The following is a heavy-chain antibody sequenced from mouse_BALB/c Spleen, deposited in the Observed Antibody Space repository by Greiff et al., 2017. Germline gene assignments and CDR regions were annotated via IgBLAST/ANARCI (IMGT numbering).Heavy chain of an antibody. CDR3: ARERGNYPLYYAMDY. Sequence: QVQLKESGAELVRPGTSVKVSCKASGYAFTNYLIEWVKQRPGQGLEWIGVINPGSGGTNYNEKFKGKATLTADKSSSTAYMQLSSLTSNDSAVYFCARERGNYPLYYAMDYWGQGTSVTVSS. CDR1: GYAFTNYL. V-gene: IGHV1-54*01. CDR2: INPGSGGT. D-gene: IGHD2-1*01. J-gene: IGHJ4*01.